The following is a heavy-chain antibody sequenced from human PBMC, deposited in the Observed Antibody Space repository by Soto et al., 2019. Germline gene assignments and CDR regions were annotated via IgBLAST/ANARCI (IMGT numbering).Heavy chain of an antibody. CDR1: GGSVSSGVHY. D-gene: IGHD6-19*01. J-gene: IGHJ4*02. Sequence: QVQLQESGPGLVKPSQTLSLTCSVSGGSVSSGVHYWSWIRQPPGKGLEWIGYLYYTGSTYYNPSLESRVTISLDTSKNQFSLKMKSVTASDAAVYYCATESSGSSPLHFDFWGQGALVTVSS. V-gene: IGHV4-30-4*01. CDR2: LYYTGST. CDR3: ATESSGSSPLHFDF.